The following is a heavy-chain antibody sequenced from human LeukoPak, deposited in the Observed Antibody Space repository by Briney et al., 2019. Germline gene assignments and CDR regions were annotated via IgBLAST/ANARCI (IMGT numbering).Heavy chain of an antibody. CDR1: GGSISSHY. CDR2: IYYSGST. J-gene: IGHJ5*02. Sequence: KSSETLSLTCTVSGGSISSHYWSWIRQPPGKGLEYIGYIYYSGSTNYNPSLKSRVTISVDTSKNQFSLKLSSVTAADTAVYYCARAGGSGSTTVDPWGQGTLVTVSS. D-gene: IGHD3-10*01. CDR3: ARAGGSGSTTVDP. V-gene: IGHV4-59*11.